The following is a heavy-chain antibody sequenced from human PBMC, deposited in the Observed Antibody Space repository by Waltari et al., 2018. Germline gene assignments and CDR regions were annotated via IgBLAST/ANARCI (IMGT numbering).Heavy chain of an antibody. J-gene: IGHJ4*02. CDR2: VGPVEGEP. CDR3: AYRGPAASDY. Sequence: EVQLVQSGAEVKKPGATVKISCKVSGYTFTDYYMHWVQQAPGKGLAWMGLVGPVEGEPIYAEKFQGRVTITADTSTDTAYMELSSLRSEDTAVYYCAYRGPAASDYWGQGTLVTVSS. D-gene: IGHD2-2*01. V-gene: IGHV1-69-2*01. CDR1: GYTFTDYY.